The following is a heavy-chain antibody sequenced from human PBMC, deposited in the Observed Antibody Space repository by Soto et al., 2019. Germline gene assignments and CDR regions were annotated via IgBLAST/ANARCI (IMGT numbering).Heavy chain of an antibody. CDR3: ARSEYDILTGYYRGHYYYGMDV. CDR2: IIPIFGTA. V-gene: IGHV1-69*01. CDR1: GGSFSSFA. D-gene: IGHD3-9*01. Sequence: QVQLVQSGAEVKKSGSSVKVSCKASGGSFSSFAISWVRQAPGQGLEWVGGIIPIFGTANYAQKFQGRVTITADESTSTAYMELSSLSSEDTAVYYCARSEYDILTGYYRGHYYYGMDVWGQGTTVTVSS. J-gene: IGHJ6*02.